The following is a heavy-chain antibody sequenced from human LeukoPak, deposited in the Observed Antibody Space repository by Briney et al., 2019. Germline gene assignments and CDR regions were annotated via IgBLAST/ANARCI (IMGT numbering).Heavy chain of an antibody. J-gene: IGHJ6*03. V-gene: IGHV4-34*12. CDR2: IIHSGST. Sequence: SETLSLTCAVYGGSFSGYYWSWIRQPPGKGLEWIGEIIHSGSTNYNPSLKSRVTISVDTSKNQFSLKLSSVTAADTAVYYCARAGSGLATTKEYYYYYMDVWGKGTTVTVSS. CDR3: ARAGSGLATTKEYYYYYMDV. D-gene: IGHD3-22*01. CDR1: GGSFSGYY.